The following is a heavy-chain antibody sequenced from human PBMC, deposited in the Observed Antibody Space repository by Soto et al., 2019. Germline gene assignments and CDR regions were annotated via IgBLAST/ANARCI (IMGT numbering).Heavy chain of an antibody. Sequence: LSLTCTVSGGSISSYYWSWIRQPAGKGLEWIGRIYTSGSTNYNPSLKSRVTMSVDTSKNQFSLKLSSVTAADTAVYYCARASVYYDSSGYPRAFDYWGQGTLVTVSS. J-gene: IGHJ4*02. CDR1: GGSISSYY. CDR3: ARASVYYDSSGYPRAFDY. D-gene: IGHD3-22*01. V-gene: IGHV4-4*07. CDR2: IYTSGST.